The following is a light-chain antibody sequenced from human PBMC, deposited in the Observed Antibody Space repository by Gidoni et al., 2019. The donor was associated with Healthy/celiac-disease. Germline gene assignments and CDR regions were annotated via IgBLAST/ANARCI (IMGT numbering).Light chain of an antibody. V-gene: IGLV1-40*01. CDR1: SSNIGAGYD. CDR2: GNR. J-gene: IGLJ3*02. Sequence: QSVLTQPPSVSGAPGHSVTISCTGSSSNIGAGYDVHWYQQLPGTAPKLLIYGNRNRHSGVPDRFSGSKSGTSASLAITGLQAEDEADYYCQSYDSSLSGSGVFGGGTKLTVL. CDR3: QSYDSSLSGSGV.